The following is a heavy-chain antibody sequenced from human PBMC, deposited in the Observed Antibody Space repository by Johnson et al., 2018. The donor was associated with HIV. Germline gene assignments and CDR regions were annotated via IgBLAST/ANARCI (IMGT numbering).Heavy chain of an antibody. CDR2: ISYDGSNK. CDR3: AKAIGDAFDI. CDR1: GFTFSNYG. V-gene: IGHV3-30*18. J-gene: IGHJ3*02. D-gene: IGHD2/OR15-2a*01. Sequence: QVQLVESGGGVVQPGRSLRLSCVASGFTFSNYGMHWVRQAPGKGLEWVAVISYDGSNKSYADSVKGRFTISRDNSKNTLYLQMNSLRAEDTAVYYCAKAIGDAFDIWGQGTMVTVSS.